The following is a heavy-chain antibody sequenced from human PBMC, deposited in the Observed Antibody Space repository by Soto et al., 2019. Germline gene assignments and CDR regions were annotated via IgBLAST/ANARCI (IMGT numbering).Heavy chain of an antibody. J-gene: IGHJ5*01. Sequence: HPGGSLRISCAASGFTVSNFWMHWVRQAPGKGLVWASRINNDGGGATYADSVKGRFTISRDNARSTLYLHMNSLRDEDTAVYYCVRDFPHNWFDSWGQGVLVTVPQ. CDR3: VRDFPHNWFDS. CDR1: GFTVSNFW. V-gene: IGHV3-74*03. CDR2: INNDGGGA.